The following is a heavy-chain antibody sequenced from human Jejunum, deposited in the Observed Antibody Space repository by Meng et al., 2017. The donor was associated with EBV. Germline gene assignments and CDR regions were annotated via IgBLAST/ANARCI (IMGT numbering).Heavy chain of an antibody. V-gene: IGHV3-23*01. Sequence: EWQLLGSGGGSVQPGGSLRLSCAASGFTFSTSDMSWVRQAPGMGLQWVSGITYSGGTTYYADSVKGRFTISRDNSKNTVSLQMNSLRAEDTAVYYCAKESSATKFFDYWGQGTLVTVSS. J-gene: IGHJ4*02. CDR2: ITYSGGTT. CDR3: AKESSATKFFDY. D-gene: IGHD3-22*01. CDR1: GFTFSTSD.